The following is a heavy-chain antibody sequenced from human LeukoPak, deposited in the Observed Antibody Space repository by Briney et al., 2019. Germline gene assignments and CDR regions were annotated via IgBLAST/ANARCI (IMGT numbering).Heavy chain of an antibody. CDR1: GYTFTSYA. CDR2: INAGNGNT. J-gene: IGHJ3*02. CDR3: ARGKVEQWLHGAFDI. V-gene: IGHV1-3*01. Sequence: VAPVKVSCKASGYTFTSYAMHWVRQAPGQRLEWMGWINAGNGNTKYSQKFQGRVTITRDTPASTAYMELSSLRSEDTAVYYCARGKVEQWLHGAFDIWGQGTMVTVSS. D-gene: IGHD6-19*01.